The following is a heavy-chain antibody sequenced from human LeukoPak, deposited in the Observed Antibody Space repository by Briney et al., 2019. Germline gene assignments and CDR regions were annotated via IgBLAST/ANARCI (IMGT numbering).Heavy chain of an antibody. V-gene: IGHV1-46*01. Sequence: GSSVKVSCKASGGTFSSYGISWVRQAPGQGLEWMGMIYPRDGSTSYAQKFQGRVTVTRDTSTSTVHMELSGLRSEDTAVYYCARDQEGFDYWGQGTLVTVSS. CDR1: GGTFSSYG. CDR2: IYPRDGST. CDR3: ARDQEGFDY. J-gene: IGHJ4*02.